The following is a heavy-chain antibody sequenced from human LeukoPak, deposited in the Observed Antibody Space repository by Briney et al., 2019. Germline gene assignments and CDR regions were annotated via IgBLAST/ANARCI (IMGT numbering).Heavy chain of an antibody. V-gene: IGHV3-30*18. CDR2: ISYDVSKK. Sequence: PGGSLRLSCAASGFTFSSYWMSWVRQAPGKGLEWVAGISYDVSKKYYADSVKGRFTISRHNSKNTLYLQTNSLRAEETAVYCCAKGHGSGYCSSTSWPSGVVDYWGEGTLVTVSS. D-gene: IGHD2-2*03. CDR1: GFTFSSYW. J-gene: IGHJ4*02. CDR3: AKGHGSGYCSSTSWPSGVVDY.